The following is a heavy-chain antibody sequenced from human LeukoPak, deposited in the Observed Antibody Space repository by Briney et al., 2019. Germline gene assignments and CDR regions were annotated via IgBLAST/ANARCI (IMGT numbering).Heavy chain of an antibody. CDR1: GFTFSNYA. CDR2: ISGGGDFI. J-gene: IGHJ4*02. D-gene: IGHD6-6*01. Sequence: GGSLRLSCAASGFTFSNYAVNWVRQAPGKGLEWVSAISGGGDFIYYAESVKGRFTISRDNSESTVYLQMNSLRAEDTAIYYCAKVAGSSLSRARFDYWGPGTLVTVSS. CDR3: AKVAGSSLSRARFDY. V-gene: IGHV3-23*01.